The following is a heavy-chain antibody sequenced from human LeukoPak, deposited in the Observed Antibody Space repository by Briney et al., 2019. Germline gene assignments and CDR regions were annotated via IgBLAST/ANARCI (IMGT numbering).Heavy chain of an antibody. D-gene: IGHD3-22*01. J-gene: IGHJ4*02. CDR3: ARGNYDSSGYYIDY. V-gene: IGHV3-30-3*01. CDR1: GFTFSSYA. CDR2: ISYDGSNK. Sequence: GGSLRLSCAASGFTFSSYAMHWVRQAPGKGLEWVAVISYDGSNKYYADSVKGRFTISRDNSKNTLYLQMNSLRAEDTAVYYCARGNYDSSGYYIDYWGQGTLVTVSS.